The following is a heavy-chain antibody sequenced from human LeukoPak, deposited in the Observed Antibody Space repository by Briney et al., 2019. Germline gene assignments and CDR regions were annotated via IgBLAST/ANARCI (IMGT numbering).Heavy chain of an antibody. J-gene: IGHJ3*02. Sequence: NPGGSLRLSCAASGFTFSNAWMNCVRQAPGKGLEWVGRIKSKTDGGTTDYAAPVKGRFTISRDDSKNMLYLQMNSLKIEDTAVYYCTTAGDSDAFDIWGQGTMVTVSS. CDR2: IKSKTDGGTT. D-gene: IGHD4-17*01. CDR3: TTAGDSDAFDI. V-gene: IGHV3-15*01. CDR1: GFTFSNAW.